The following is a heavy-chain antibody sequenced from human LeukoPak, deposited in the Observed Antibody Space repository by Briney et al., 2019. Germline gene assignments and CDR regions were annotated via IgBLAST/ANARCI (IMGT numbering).Heavy chain of an antibody. V-gene: IGHV1-2*02. CDR1: GYTFTSYY. D-gene: IGHD5-12*01. CDR2: INPNSGGT. Sequence: ASVKVSCKASGYTFTSYYMHWVRQAPGQGLEWMGWINPNSGGTNYAQKFQGRVTMTRDTSISTAYMELSRLRSDDTAVYYCARPGGYSGYGADYWGQGTLVTVSS. J-gene: IGHJ4*02. CDR3: ARPGGYSGYGADY.